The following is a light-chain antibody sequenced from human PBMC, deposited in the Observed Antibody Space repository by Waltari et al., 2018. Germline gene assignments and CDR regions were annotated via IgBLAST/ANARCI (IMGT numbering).Light chain of an antibody. Sequence: DIQMTQSPSTLSASVGDRVTITCRASQSISNWLAWYQQKPGKAPKLRIYKASTLESGVPSRFSGSGSGTEFTLTISSLQPDDFATYYCQQYNSYSLLTFGGGTKVEIK. J-gene: IGKJ4*01. V-gene: IGKV1-5*03. CDR2: KAS. CDR1: QSISNW. CDR3: QQYNSYSLLT.